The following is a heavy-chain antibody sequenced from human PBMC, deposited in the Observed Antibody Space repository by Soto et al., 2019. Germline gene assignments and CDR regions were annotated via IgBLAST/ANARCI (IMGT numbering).Heavy chain of an antibody. CDR2: IYYSGST. J-gene: IGHJ6*02. D-gene: IGHD3-3*01. Sequence: SETLSLTCTVSGGSISSSSYYWGWIRQPPGKGLEWIGSIYYSGSTYYNPSLKSRVTISVDTSKNQFSLKLSSVTAADTAVYYCARHTMYYDFWGASYYYYGMDVWGQGTTVTVSS. CDR3: ARHTMYYDFWGASYYYYGMDV. CDR1: GGSISSSSYY. V-gene: IGHV4-39*01.